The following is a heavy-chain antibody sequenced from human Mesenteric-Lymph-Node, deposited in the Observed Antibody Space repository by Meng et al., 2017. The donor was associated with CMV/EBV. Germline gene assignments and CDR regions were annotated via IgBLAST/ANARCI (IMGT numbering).Heavy chain of an antibody. Sequence: GSLRLSCTVSGGSVSSGAYYWSWIRQAPGKGLEWIGYIYYSGSTNYNPSLKSRVTISVDTSKNQFSLKLSSVTAADTAVYYCARGGYCSSTSCYSLDYWGQGTLVTVSS. CDR1: GGSVSSGAYY. CDR2: IYYSGST. D-gene: IGHD2-2*01. J-gene: IGHJ4*02. CDR3: ARGGYCSSTSCYSLDY. V-gene: IGHV4-61*08.